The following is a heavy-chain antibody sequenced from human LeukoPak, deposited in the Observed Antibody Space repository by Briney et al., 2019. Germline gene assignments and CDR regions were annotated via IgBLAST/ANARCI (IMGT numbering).Heavy chain of an antibody. CDR3: ARSITYYDILTGYPHGPGFDY. CDR2: ISSSGSTI. Sequence: GGSLRLSCAASGFTFSSYEMNWVRQAPGKGLEWVSYISSSGSTIYYADSVEGRFTISRDNAKNSLYLQMNSLRAEDTAVYYCARSITYYDILTGYPHGPGFDYWGQGTLVTVSS. CDR1: GFTFSSYE. D-gene: IGHD3-9*01. V-gene: IGHV3-48*03. J-gene: IGHJ4*02.